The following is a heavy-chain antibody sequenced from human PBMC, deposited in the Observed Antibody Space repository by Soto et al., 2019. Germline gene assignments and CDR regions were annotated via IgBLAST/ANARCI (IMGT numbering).Heavy chain of an antibody. CDR1: GFSLDTWGVG. V-gene: IGHV2-5*02. CDR2: IYWDDDK. CDR3: ARALGSWGSYYFDH. Sequence: QITLKESGPTLVRPTQTLTPTCTVSGFSLDTWGVGVGWIRQSPGKAPEWLALIYWDDDKRYSPSLKNRLTITKDTSKNQVVLTLTNMDPVDTVTYYCARALGSWGSYYFDHWGQGTLVTVSS. D-gene: IGHD3-16*01. J-gene: IGHJ4*02.